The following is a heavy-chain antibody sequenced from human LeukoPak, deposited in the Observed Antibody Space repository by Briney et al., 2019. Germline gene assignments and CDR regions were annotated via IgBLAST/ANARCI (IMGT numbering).Heavy chain of an antibody. CDR3: ARVLAVAGTSGWFDP. V-gene: IGHV4-34*01. CDR2: INHSGST. CDR1: GGSFSGYY. Sequence: PSDTLSLTCAVYGGSFSGYYWSWIRRPPGKGLEWIGEINHSGSTNYNPSLKSRVTISVDTSKNQFSLKLSSVTAADTAVYYCARVLAVAGTSGWFDPWGQGTLVTVSS. D-gene: IGHD6-19*01. J-gene: IGHJ5*02.